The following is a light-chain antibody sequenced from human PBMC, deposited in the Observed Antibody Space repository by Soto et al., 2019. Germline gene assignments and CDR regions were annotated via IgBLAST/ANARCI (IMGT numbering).Light chain of an antibody. V-gene: IGLV1-36*01. CDR1: SSNIGNNV. CDR3: VAWDDSLNGWV. CDR2: YDD. Sequence: QAVVTQPPSVSEAPRQRVTISCSGGSSNIGNNVVNWYQQLPGKAPKLLIYYDDLVPSGVSDRFSGSKSGTSASLAISGLQSEDEADYFCVAWDDSLNGWVFGGGTKLTVL. J-gene: IGLJ3*02.